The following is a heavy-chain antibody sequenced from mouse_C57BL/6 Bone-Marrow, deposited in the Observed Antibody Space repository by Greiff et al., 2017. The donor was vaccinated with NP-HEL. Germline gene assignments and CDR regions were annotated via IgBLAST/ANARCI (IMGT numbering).Heavy chain of an antibody. Sequence: VQLQQSGAELVRPGASVKLSCTASGFNIKDDYMHWVKQRPEQGLEWIGWIDPENGDTEYASKFQGKATITADTSSNTAYLQLSSLTSEDTAVYYCTTLESHYYDYEDYWGQGTTLTVSS. CDR2: IDPENGDT. CDR1: GFNIKDDY. J-gene: IGHJ2*01. CDR3: TTLESHYYDYEDY. V-gene: IGHV14-4*01. D-gene: IGHD2-4*01.